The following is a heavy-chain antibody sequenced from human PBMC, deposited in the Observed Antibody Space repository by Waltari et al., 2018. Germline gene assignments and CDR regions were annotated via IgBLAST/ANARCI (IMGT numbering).Heavy chain of an antibody. D-gene: IGHD2-21*01. CDR1: EYTFTSSY. CDR2: INPGVAST. J-gene: IGHJ6*02. V-gene: IGHV1-46*01. Sequence: QVQLVQSGAEVKKPGASVKISCKTSEYTFTSSYIHWVRQAPGQGLEWRGIINPGVASTIYAQKFQGRVTMTRDTSTSTVYMELSSLRSEDTAVYYCALDTGALWMDVWGQGTTVTVSS. CDR3: ALDTGALWMDV.